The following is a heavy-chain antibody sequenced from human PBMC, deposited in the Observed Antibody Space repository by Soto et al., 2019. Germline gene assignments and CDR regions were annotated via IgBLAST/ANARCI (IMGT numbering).Heavy chain of an antibody. CDR1: GFSLTTSGVG. CDR2: IYWDDDK. CDR3: AHRVLRTVFGLVTTNAIYFDF. Sequence: QITLNESGPTVVRPTETLTLTCRFSGFSLTTSGVGVGWIRQSPGKAPAWLALIYWDDDKRYSASLKSRLTITKDTSKNQVVLTVSDLDPTDTATYYCAHRVLRTVFGLVTTNAIYFDFWGQGTPVAVSS. J-gene: IGHJ4*02. V-gene: IGHV2-5*02. D-gene: IGHD3-3*01.